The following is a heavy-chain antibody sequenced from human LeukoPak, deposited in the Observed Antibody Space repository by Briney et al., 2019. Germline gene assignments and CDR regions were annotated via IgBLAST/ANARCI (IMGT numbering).Heavy chain of an antibody. CDR1: GYTFTSYA. CDR3: ARPLTMTTVTTYAFDI. CDR2: INTNTGNP. Sequence: ASVKVSCEASGYTFTSYAMNWVRQAPGQGLEWMGWINTNTGNPTYAQGFTGRFVFSLDTSVSTAYLQISSLKAEDTAVYYCARPLTMTTVTTYAFDIWGQGTMVTVSS. V-gene: IGHV7-4-1*02. J-gene: IGHJ3*02. D-gene: IGHD4-17*01.